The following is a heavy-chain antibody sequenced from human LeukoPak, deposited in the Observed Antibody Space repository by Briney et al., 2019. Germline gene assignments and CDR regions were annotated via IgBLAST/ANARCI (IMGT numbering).Heavy chain of an antibody. V-gene: IGHV4-59*01. CDR1: GDSISSYY. CDR3: ARYIAVAGTFYFDY. CDR2: IYYSGST. D-gene: IGHD6-19*01. J-gene: IGHJ4*02. Sequence: SETLSLTCTVSGDSISSYYWSWIRQPPRTGLEWVGYIYYSGSTNYNPSLKSRLTISVDTSKNQFSLKLRSVTAADTAVYYCARYIAVAGTFYFDYWGQGTLVTVSS.